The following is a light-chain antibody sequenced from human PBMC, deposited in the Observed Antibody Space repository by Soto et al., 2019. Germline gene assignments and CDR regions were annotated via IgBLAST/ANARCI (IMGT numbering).Light chain of an antibody. CDR1: QSISSTS. CDR2: DTS. V-gene: IGKV3-20*01. Sequence: EIVLTQSPGTLSLSRGERATLSCRASQSISSTSLAWYQQKPGQALRLLIYDTSIRASGIPARFSGSGSGTDFTLTISRLEPEDFAVYYCQQYGSSQWTFGQGTKVDIK. J-gene: IGKJ1*01. CDR3: QQYGSSQWT.